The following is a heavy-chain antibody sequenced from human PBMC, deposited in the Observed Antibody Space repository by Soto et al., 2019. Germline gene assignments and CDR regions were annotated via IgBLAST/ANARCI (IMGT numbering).Heavy chain of an antibody. CDR3: ARFPLDKSRWTNPRYLDP. CDR2: INHSGFT. V-gene: IGHV4-34*01. CDR1: GGSFSGYY. D-gene: IGHD6-13*01. Sequence: QVQLQQWGAGLLKPAETLSLTCAVYGGSFSGYYWTWIRQAPGEGLEWIGEINHSGFTSYNPSLKSPIHMSVGPSRSPFSPDLSSVTAADQAVYYCARFPLDKSRWTNPRYLDPLGQGTLVTVSS. J-gene: IGHJ5*02.